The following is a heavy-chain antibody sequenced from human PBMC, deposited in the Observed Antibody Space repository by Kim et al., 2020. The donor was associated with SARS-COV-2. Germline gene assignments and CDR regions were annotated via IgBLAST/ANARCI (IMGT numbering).Heavy chain of an antibody. Sequence: SETLSLTCTVSGGSTSTYYWSWIRQPPGKGLEYIAHIYSTGSANYKPSLKSRVTISIDTSKNQFSLKLSSVTAADTAVYYCARLRGNGYGYALDHWGQGTLVTVSS. CDR1: GGSTSTYY. CDR3: ARLRGNGYGYALDH. J-gene: IGHJ5*02. D-gene: IGHD5-18*01. V-gene: IGHV4-59*08. CDR2: IYSTGSA.